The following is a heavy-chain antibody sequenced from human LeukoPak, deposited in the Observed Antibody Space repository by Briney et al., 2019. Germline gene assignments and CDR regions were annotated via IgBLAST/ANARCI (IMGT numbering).Heavy chain of an antibody. D-gene: IGHD3-3*01. Sequence: SETLSLTCTVSGGSISSYYWSWIRQPPGKGLEWIGYIYYSGSTNYNPSLKSRVTISVDTSKNQFSLKLSSVTAADTAAYYCARLEPERGWYIDYWGQGTLVTVSS. J-gene: IGHJ4*02. CDR1: GGSISSYY. V-gene: IGHV4-59*01. CDR2: IYYSGST. CDR3: ARLEPERGWYIDY.